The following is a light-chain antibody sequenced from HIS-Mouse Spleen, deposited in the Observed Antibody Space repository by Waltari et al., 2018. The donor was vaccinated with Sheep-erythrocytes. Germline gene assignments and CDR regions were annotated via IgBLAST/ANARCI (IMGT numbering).Light chain of an antibody. J-gene: IGLJ3*02. CDR2: DVS. Sequence: QSALTQPRSVSGSPGQSVTISCTGTSSDVGGYNYVSWYQQHPGKATKLMIYDVSKRPSVVPDRFSGSKSGNTASLTISGLQAEDEADYYCCSYAGSYTWVFGGGTKLTVL. CDR3: CSYAGSYTWV. CDR1: SSDVGGYNY. V-gene: IGLV2-11*01.